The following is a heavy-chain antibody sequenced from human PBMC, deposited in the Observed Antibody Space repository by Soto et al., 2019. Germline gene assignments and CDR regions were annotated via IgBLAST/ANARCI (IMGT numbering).Heavy chain of an antibody. V-gene: IGHV1-69*02. CDR1: GGTFSRYT. CDR3: ARVDSVTPGEYFQH. J-gene: IGHJ1*01. D-gene: IGHD3-9*01. Sequence: QVQLVQSGAEVKKPGSSVKVSCKASGGTFSRYTISWVRQAPGQGLEWMGRIIPILGIANYAQKFQGRVTITADKSTSTAYMELSSLRSEDTAVYYCARVDSVTPGEYFQHWGQGTLVTVSS. CDR2: IIPILGIA.